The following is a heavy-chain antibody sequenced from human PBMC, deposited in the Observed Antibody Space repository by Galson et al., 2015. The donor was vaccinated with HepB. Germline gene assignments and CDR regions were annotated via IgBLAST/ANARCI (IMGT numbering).Heavy chain of an antibody. J-gene: IGHJ4*02. V-gene: IGHV1-69*13. CDR1: GGTFSSYA. CDR2: VIPIFGTA. CDR3: ARGYCSSTSCYTFDY. D-gene: IGHD2-2*02. Sequence: SVKVSCKASGGTFSSYAISWMRQAPGQGLEWMGGVIPIFGTANYAQKFQGRVTITADESTSTAYMELSSLRSEDTAVYYCARGYCSSTSCYTFDYWGQGTLVTVSS.